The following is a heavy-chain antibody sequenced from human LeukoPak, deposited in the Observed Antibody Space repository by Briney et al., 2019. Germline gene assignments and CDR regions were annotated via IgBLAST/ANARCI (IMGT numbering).Heavy chain of an antibody. D-gene: IGHD1-14*01. CDR3: ATDQDHGYFRH. CDR1: GFRFSSYW. CDR2: IKEDGSEK. Sequence: GGSLRLSCVVSGFRFSSYWMSWVRQAPGKEPEWVANIKEDGSEKYYEDSVRGRFTISRDNAKNTLFLDMDSLRAEDTAVFYCATDQDHGYFRHWGQGSLVTVSS. V-gene: IGHV3-7*01. J-gene: IGHJ1*01.